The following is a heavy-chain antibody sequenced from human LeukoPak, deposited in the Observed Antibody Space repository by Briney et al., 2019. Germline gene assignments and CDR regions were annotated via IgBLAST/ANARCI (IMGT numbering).Heavy chain of an antibody. CDR1: GYTFTSYG. V-gene: IGHV1-69*13. CDR2: IIPIFGTA. J-gene: IGHJ4*02. Sequence: SVKVSCKASGYTFTSYGISWVRQAPGQGLEWMGGIIPIFGTANYAQKSQGRVTITADESTSTAYMELSSLRSEDTAVYYCARVRIAVAGDLDYWGQGTLVTVSS. D-gene: IGHD6-19*01. CDR3: ARVRIAVAGDLDY.